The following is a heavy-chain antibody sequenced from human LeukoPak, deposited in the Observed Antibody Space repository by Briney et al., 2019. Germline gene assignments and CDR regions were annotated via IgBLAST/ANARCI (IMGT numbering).Heavy chain of an antibody. Sequence: GSLRLSCAASGFTFSSYAMSWVRQAPGKGLEWVSAISGSGGSTYYADSVKGRFTISRDNSKNTLYLQMNSLRAEDTAVYYCAKAITMVRGVTLNYYYYGMDVWGQGTTVTVSS. D-gene: IGHD3-10*01. CDR3: AKAITMVRGVTLNYYYYGMDV. CDR2: ISGSGGST. CDR1: GFTFSSYA. J-gene: IGHJ6*02. V-gene: IGHV3-23*01.